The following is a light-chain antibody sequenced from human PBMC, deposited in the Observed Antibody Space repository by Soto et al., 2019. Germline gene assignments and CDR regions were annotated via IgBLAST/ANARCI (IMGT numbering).Light chain of an antibody. CDR3: QQRSTWPWT. V-gene: IGKV3-11*01. Sequence: TQSPATLSVSPGERVTLSCRASQTVGGSLAWYRQKPGQAPRLLIYDASTRATGIPARFSGSGSGTDFTLTISSLEPEDFAIYYCQQRSTWPWTFGQGTKVDTK. CDR2: DAS. CDR1: QTVGGS. J-gene: IGKJ1*01.